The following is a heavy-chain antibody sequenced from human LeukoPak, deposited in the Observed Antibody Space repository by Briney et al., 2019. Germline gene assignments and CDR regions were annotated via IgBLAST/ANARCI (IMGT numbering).Heavy chain of an antibody. V-gene: IGHV3-30*03. J-gene: IGHJ6*02. CDR1: GFTFSSYG. CDR3: ARSTVASQFFYYYGMDV. Sequence: GGSLRLSCAASGFTFSSYGMHWVRQAPGKGLEWVAVISYDGSNKYYADSVKGRFTISRDNSKNTLYLQMNSLRVEDTAVYYCARSTVASQFFYYYGMDVWGQGTTVTDSS. CDR2: ISYDGSNK. D-gene: IGHD4-23*01.